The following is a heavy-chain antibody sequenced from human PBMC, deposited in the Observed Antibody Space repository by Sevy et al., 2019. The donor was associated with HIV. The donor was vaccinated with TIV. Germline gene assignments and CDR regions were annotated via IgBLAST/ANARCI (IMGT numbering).Heavy chain of an antibody. J-gene: IGHJ3*02. D-gene: IGHD6-6*01. CDR2: IKQDGSGK. CDR1: GFTFSNYW. CDR3: ATDTFSSSAADALDI. V-gene: IGHV3-7*01. Sequence: GGSLRLSCAASGFTFSNYWMNWVRQAPGKGLEWVANIKQDGSGKYYVDSVKGRFTISRDNTKKSLFLQMNSLRVKDTAEFYCATDTFSSSAADALDIWGQGTMVTVSS.